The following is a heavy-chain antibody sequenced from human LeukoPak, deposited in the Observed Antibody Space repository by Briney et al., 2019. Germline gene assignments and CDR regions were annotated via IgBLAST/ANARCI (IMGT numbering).Heavy chain of an antibody. Sequence: NHGESLKISCKGSGYSFTSYLIGWVRQMPGKGLEWMGIIYPGDSDTRYSPSFQGQVTISADKSISTAYLQWSSLKASDTAMYYCARAVGYGSYTAYYYYYYMDVWGKGTTVTVSS. CDR3: ARAVGYGSYTAYYYYYYMDV. J-gene: IGHJ6*03. CDR2: IYPGDSDT. D-gene: IGHD1-26*01. CDR1: GYSFTSYL. V-gene: IGHV5-51*01.